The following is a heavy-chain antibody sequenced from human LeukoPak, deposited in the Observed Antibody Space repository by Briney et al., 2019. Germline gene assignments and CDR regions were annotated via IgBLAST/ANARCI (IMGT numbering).Heavy chain of an antibody. J-gene: IGHJ4*02. CDR3: ARKGGGSSSGLYPL. CDR2: IIPIFGTA. V-gene: IGHV1-69*05. D-gene: IGHD6-13*01. CDR1: GGTFSSYA. Sequence: SVKVSCKASGGTFSSYAISWVRQAPGQGLEWMGRIIPIFGTANYAQKFQGRVTITTDESTSTAYMELSSLRSEDTVVYYCARKGGGSSSGLYPLWGQGTMVTVSS.